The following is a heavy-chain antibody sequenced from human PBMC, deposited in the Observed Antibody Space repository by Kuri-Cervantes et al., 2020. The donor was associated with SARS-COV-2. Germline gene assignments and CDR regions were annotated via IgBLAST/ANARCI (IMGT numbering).Heavy chain of an antibody. Sequence: GESLKISCTGPGFSLSGYALHWVRQAPGKGLEWVAVISFDGSNKKYADFVEGRFTISRDNSKNTLYLQMNSLRAEDTAVYYCARGRLTGTTLPWGQGTLVTVSS. CDR1: GFSLSGYA. V-gene: IGHV3-30*04. D-gene: IGHD1-7*01. J-gene: IGHJ5*02. CDR2: ISFDGSNK. CDR3: ARGRLTGTTLP.